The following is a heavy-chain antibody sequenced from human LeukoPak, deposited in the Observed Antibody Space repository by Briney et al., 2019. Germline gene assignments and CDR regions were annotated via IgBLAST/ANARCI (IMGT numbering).Heavy chain of an antibody. D-gene: IGHD3-10*01. CDR2: IYYSGST. CDR3: ARLVRAGTYNYFDY. J-gene: IGHJ4*02. V-gene: IGHV4-59*01. CDR1: GGSISSYY. Sequence: SETLSLTCTVSGGSISSYYWSWIRQPPGKGLEWIGYIYYSGSTNYNPSLKSRVTISVDTSKNQFSLKLSSVTAADTAVYYCARLVRAGTYNYFDYWGQGTLVTVSS.